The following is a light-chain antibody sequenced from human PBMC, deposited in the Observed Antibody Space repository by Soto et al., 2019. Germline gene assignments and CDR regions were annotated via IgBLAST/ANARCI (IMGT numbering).Light chain of an antibody. J-gene: IGKJ2*01. V-gene: IGKV1-5*03. CDR2: KAS. CDR3: QQYSSYPYT. CDR1: QSISSW. Sequence: DIQMTQSPSTLSASVGDRVTITCRASQSISSWLAWYQQKPGKAPNLLIYKASSLQSGVPSRFSGSGSGTEFALPITSLQPDDLATYYCQQYSSYPYTFGQGTKLEIK.